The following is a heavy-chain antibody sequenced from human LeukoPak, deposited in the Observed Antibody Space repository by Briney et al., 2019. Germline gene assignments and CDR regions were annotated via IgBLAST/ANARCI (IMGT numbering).Heavy chain of an antibody. D-gene: IGHD2-2*01. CDR1: GYSISSGYY. CDR2: IYHSGST. J-gene: IGHJ5*02. Sequence: SETLSLTCTVSGYSISSGYYWGWIRQPPGKGLEWIGSIYHSGSTYYNPSLKSRVTISVDTSKNQFSLKLSSVTAADTAVYYCARRLRVVPAASNWFDPWGQGTLVTVSS. CDR3: ARRLRVVPAASNWFDP. V-gene: IGHV4-38-2*02.